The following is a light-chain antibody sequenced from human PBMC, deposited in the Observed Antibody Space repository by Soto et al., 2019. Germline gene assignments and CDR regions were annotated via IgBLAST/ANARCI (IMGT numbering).Light chain of an antibody. CDR3: LQTYSALWT. CDR2: AAS. V-gene: IGKV1-39*01. Sequence: DIQMTQSPSSLSASVGDRVTITCRASQSIGNYLNWYRQKPGKAPKLLIFAASSVESGVPSRFSGSGSGTDFTLTIRTLQPEDFATYYCLQTYSALWTFGQGTKVEIK. J-gene: IGKJ1*01. CDR1: QSIGNY.